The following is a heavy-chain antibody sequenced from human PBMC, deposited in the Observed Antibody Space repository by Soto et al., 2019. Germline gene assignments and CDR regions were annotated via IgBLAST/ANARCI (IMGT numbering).Heavy chain of an antibody. V-gene: IGHV3-21*01. CDR1: GFTFSSYR. D-gene: IGHD5-12*01. Sequence: GGSLRLSYAASGFTFSSYRLNWVRQAPGEGLEWVSSISISRSYIYHADTVKGPFTLSRDNAKTALYLHMNSLGAEVSAVYRCAGIGATWLDSWGQGTLVTVPS. J-gene: IGHJ4*02. CDR3: AGIGATWLDS. CDR2: ISISRSYI.